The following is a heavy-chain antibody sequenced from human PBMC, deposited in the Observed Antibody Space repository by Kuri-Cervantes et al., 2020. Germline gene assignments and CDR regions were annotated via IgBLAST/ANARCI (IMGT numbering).Heavy chain of an antibody. CDR3: ARDLTDPTDY. V-gene: IGHV1-24*01. Sequence: ASVKVSCKVSGYTLTELSMHWVRQAPGKGLEWMGGFDPEDGETIYAQKFQGRVTVTEDTSTDTAYMELSSLRSEDTAVYYCARDLTDPTDYWGQGTLVTVSS. CDR2: FDPEDGET. J-gene: IGHJ4*02. CDR1: GYTLTELS. D-gene: IGHD3-9*01.